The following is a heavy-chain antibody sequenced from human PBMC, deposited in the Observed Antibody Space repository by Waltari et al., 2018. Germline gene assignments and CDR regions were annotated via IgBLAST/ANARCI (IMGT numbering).Heavy chain of an antibody. D-gene: IGHD6-25*01. V-gene: IGHV3-53*01. Sequence: EVQLVESGGGVVQPGGSLRLSCVVSGFIVSDSEITWVRQAEGKGVRWVSSINRGCNTDYTESVLRRLSISRDTSKNTLYLQINSLRVEETAIYFCVRAFNGETSAEQYFDYWSQGTRVTVSS. CDR3: VRAFNGETSAEQYFDY. CDR2: INRGCNT. J-gene: IGHJ4*02. CDR1: GFIVSDSE.